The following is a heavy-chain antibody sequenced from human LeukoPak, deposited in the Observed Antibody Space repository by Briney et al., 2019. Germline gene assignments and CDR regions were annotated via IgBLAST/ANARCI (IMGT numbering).Heavy chain of an antibody. V-gene: IGHV3-21*01. J-gene: IGHJ3*02. CDR3: EVDYYGSGSYWMAFDI. Sequence: GGSLRLSCAASGFTFSSYSMNWVRQAPGKGLEWVSSISSSSSYIYYADSVKGRFTISRDDAKNSLYLQMNSLRAEDTAVYYCEVDYYGSGSYWMAFDIWGQGTMVTVSS. CDR2: ISSSSSYI. D-gene: IGHD3-10*01. CDR1: GFTFSSYS.